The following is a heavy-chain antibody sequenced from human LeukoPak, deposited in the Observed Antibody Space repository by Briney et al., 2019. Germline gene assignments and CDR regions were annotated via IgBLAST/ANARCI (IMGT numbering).Heavy chain of an antibody. CDR1: GFTFSTYT. D-gene: IGHD3-22*01. CDR2: IGGRSSYI. CDR3: ARDHTADDSSAYCYAAFDM. J-gene: IGHJ3*02. V-gene: IGHV3-21*01. Sequence: PGGSLRLSCAASGFTFSTYTVNWVRQAPGKGLEWVSSIGGRSSYIYYADSVQGRFTISRDNAENSLYLQMNSLRAEDTAVYYCARDHTADDSSAYCYAAFDMWGEGTMVTVSS.